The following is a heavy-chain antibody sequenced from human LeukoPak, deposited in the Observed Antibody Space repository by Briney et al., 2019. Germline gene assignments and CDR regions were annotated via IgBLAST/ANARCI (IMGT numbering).Heavy chain of an antibody. CDR2: IYHSGNT. V-gene: IGHV4-38-2*02. Sequence: SETLSLTCTVSGYSITSGYYWGWIRQPPGKGLEWIGSIYHSGNTYYNPSLKSRVTISVDTSKNQFSLKLSSVTAADTAVYFCARVAREWFDPWGQGTLVTVSS. J-gene: IGHJ5*02. CDR3: ARVAREWFDP. CDR1: GYSITSGYY.